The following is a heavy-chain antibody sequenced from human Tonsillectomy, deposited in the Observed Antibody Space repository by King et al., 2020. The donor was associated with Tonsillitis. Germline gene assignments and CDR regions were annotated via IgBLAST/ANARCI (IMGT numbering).Heavy chain of an antibody. J-gene: IGHJ4*02. Sequence: QLVQSGGGVVQPGGSLRLSCAASGFTFSNFGMHWVRQAPGKGLEWVAFIRYDGSNKYYPDSVKGRFTISRDKSKNTLYLQMNSLRAEDTAVYYCAKDAGDDMIEVVTRLVDYWGQGTLVTVSS. V-gene: IGHV3-30*02. D-gene: IGHD3-22*01. CDR3: AKDAGDDMIEVVTRLVDY. CDR1: GFTFSNFG. CDR2: IRYDGSNK.